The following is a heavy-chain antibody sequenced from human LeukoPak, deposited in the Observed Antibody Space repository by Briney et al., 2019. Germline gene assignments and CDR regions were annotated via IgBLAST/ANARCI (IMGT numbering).Heavy chain of an antibody. CDR2: VDGGGST. D-gene: IGHD2/OR15-2a*01. CDR3: ARDDAPDGGFLDY. V-gene: IGHV3-23*01. J-gene: IGHJ4*02. Sequence: PGGPLRLSCAASGFTFRNYAMSWLRQAPGKALEWVSRVDGGGSTSYADSVRGRFSISRDSSKSTLYLQMGSLRGEDTAVYYCARDDAPDGGFLDYWGQGTLVTVSS. CDR1: GFTFRNYA.